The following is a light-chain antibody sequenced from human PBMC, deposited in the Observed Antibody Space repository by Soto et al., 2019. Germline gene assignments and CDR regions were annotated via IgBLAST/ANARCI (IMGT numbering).Light chain of an antibody. CDR2: DVS. CDR1: RSDIGIYNY. CDR3: CSYAGDYSLV. V-gene: IGLV2-11*01. Sequence: QSALTQPRSVSGSPGQSVTISCSGTRSDIGIYNYVSWYQQHPGEAPKLMIYDVSKRPSGVPDRFSGSKSGYTASLTISGLQAEDEADYYCCSYAGDYSLVFGGGTQLTVL. J-gene: IGLJ2*01.